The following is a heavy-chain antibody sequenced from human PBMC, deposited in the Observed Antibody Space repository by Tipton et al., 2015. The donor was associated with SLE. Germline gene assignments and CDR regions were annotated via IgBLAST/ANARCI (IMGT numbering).Heavy chain of an antibody. J-gene: IGHJ4*02. CDR1: GFTFSSYS. CDR2: ISGSSSYI. Sequence: SLRLSCAASGFTFSSYSMNWVRQAPGKGLEWVSSISGSSSYIYYADSVKGRFTISRDNAKNSLNLQMNSLRAEDTAVYYCARQPGYSGYVPLDYWGQGTSVTVSS. CDR3: ARQPGYSGYVPLDY. D-gene: IGHD5-12*01. V-gene: IGHV3-21*01.